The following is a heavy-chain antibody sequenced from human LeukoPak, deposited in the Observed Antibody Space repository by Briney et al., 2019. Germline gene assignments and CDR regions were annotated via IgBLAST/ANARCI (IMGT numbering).Heavy chain of an antibody. D-gene: IGHD5-18*01. J-gene: IGHJ4*02. V-gene: IGHV4-59*12. CDR1: GGSIGSYY. CDR2: IYYSGST. CDR3: ATVTRGYSYGYDY. Sequence: SETLSLTCTVSGGSIGSYYWSWIRQPPGKGLEWIGYIYYSGSTNYNPSLKSRVTISVDTSKNQFSLKLSSVTAADTAVYYCATVTRGYSYGYDYWGQGTLVTVSS.